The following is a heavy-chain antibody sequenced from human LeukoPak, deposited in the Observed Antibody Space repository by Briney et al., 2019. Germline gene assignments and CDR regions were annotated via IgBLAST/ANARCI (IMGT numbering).Heavy chain of an antibody. J-gene: IGHJ4*02. CDR2: IDDNNGDT. D-gene: IGHD4-11*01. CDR3: ARELSSVTLYFFDY. Sequence: ASVKISCKASGYTFRGNYIHWLRQPPGQGLEWMGWIDDNNGDTKSAQKFQGRVTMSKDPSISTAYMDLSSLSAVDEAVYYCARELSSVTLYFFDYWGQGTLVTVSS. V-gene: IGHV1-2*02. CDR1: GYTFRGNY.